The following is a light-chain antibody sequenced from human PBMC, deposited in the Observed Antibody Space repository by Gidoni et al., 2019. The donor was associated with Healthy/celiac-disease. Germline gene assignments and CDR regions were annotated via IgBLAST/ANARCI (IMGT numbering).Light chain of an antibody. Sequence: QSALTQPPSASGSPGQSVTISCPGTSSDVGGYNYVSWYQQHPGKAPQLMIYEVSKRPSGVPDRFSGSKSGNTASLTVSGLQAEDEADYYCSSYAGSLYVVFGGGTKLTVL. J-gene: IGLJ2*01. CDR2: EVS. V-gene: IGLV2-8*01. CDR1: SSDVGGYNY. CDR3: SSYAGSLYVV.